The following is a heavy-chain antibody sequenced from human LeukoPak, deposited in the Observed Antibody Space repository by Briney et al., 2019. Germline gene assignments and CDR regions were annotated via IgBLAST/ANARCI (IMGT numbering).Heavy chain of an antibody. V-gene: IGHV4-39*07. D-gene: IGHD6-13*01. CDR3: ARELAAGGAFDI. CDR2: IYYSGST. CDR1: GDSISSSSYF. Sequence: SETLSLTCTVSGDSISSSSYFWGWIRQPPGKGLEWIGSIYYSGSTYYNPSLKSRVTISVDTSKNQFSLKLSSVTAADTAVYYCARELAAGGAFDIWGQGTMVTVSS. J-gene: IGHJ3*02.